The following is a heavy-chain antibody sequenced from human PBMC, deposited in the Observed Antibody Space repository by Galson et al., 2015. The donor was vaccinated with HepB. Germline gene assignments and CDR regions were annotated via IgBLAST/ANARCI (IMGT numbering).Heavy chain of an antibody. CDR2: IPSDGSNQ. V-gene: IGHV3-30*02. J-gene: IGHJ6*02. CDR1: GFTFTNFG. D-gene: IGHD6-13*01. CDR3: ASQAGIAAAGNFFFSMALYGMDV. Sequence: SLRLSCAASGFTFTNFGMHWVRQAPGKGLEWVAFIPSDGSNQYYGRSVEGRFTISRDNAKNSLSLQISSLKAEDTAVYYCASQAGIAAAGNFFFSMALYGMDVWGQGTTVTVSS.